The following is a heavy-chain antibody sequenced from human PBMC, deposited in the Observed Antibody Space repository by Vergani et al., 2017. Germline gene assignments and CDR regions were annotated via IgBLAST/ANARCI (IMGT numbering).Heavy chain of an antibody. CDR1: GFTFSSYA. J-gene: IGHJ6*03. CDR3: AKGGTIFGVVPNLWYYYMAV. D-gene: IGHD3-3*01. Sequence: EVQLLESGGGLVQPGGSLRLSCAASGFTFSSYAMSWVRQAPGKGLEWVSVIYSGGSSTYYADSVKGRFTISRDNSKNTLYLQMNSLRAEDTAVYYCAKGGTIFGVVPNLWYYYMAVWGKGTTVTVSS. CDR2: IYSGGSST. V-gene: IGHV3-23*03.